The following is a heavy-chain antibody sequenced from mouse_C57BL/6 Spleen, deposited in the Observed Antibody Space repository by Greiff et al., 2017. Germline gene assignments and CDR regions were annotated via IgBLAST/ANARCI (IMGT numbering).Heavy chain of an antibody. CDR1: GFTFSDYG. J-gene: IGHJ4*01. V-gene: IGHV5-17*01. D-gene: IGHD2-5*01. Sequence: EVQGVESGGGLVKPGGSLKLSCAASGFTFSDYGMHWVRQAPEKGLEWVAYISSGSSTIYYADTVKGRFTISRDNAKNTLFLQMTSLRSEDTAMYYCARGVLYSNYDYYAMDYWGQGTSVTVSS. CDR3: ARGVLYSNYDYYAMDY. CDR2: ISSGSSTI.